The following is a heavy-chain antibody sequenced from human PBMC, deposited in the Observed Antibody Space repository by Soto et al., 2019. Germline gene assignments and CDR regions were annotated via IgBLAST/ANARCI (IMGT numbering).Heavy chain of an antibody. J-gene: IGHJ6*02. CDR3: ARVRIAAAGPTRRYGMDV. Sequence: LSLTCAVYGGSFSGYYWSWIRQPPGKGLEWIGEINHSGSTNYNPSLKSRVTISVDTSKNQFSLKLSSVTAADTAVYYCARVRIAAAGPTRRYGMDVWGQGTTVTVSS. CDR1: GGSFSGYY. V-gene: IGHV4-34*01. D-gene: IGHD6-13*01. CDR2: INHSGST.